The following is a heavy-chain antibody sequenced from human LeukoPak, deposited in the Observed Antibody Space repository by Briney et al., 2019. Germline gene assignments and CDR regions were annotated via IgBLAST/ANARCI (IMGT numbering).Heavy chain of an antibody. CDR1: GGSISGYY. J-gene: IGHJ5*02. Sequence: SETLSLTCTVSGGSISGYYWSWIRQPPGKGLEWIGYIYYTGSTNYNPSLKSRVTISVDTSKNQFSLSLRSVTAADTAMYYCARWYSSRPKWFDPWGQGTLVTVSS. CDR2: IYYTGST. V-gene: IGHV4-59*01. D-gene: IGHD6-13*01. CDR3: ARWYSSRPKWFDP.